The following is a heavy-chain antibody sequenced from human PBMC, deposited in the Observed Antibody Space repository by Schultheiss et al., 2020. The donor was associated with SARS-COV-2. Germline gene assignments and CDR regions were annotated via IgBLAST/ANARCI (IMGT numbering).Heavy chain of an antibody. CDR3: ARGRVSAIDYYYYMDV. J-gene: IGHJ6*03. Sequence: SQTLSLTCAVYGGSFSGYYWSWIRQPPGKGLEWIGEINHSGSTNYNPSLKSRVTISVDTSKNQFSLKLSSVTAADTAVYYCARGRVSAIDYYYYMDVWGKGTTVTVSS. D-gene: IGHD2-8*01. V-gene: IGHV4-34*01. CDR2: INHSGST. CDR1: GGSFSGYY.